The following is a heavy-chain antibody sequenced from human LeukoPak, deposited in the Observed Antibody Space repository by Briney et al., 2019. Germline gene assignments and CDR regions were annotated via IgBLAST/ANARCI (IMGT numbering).Heavy chain of an antibody. V-gene: IGHV4-59*08. J-gene: IGHJ4*02. D-gene: IGHD2-21*01. Sequence: SETLSLTCTVSGGSITSYYWAWLRQPPEKGLEWIGYVYYSGYSNYNPSLKSRVSMSVDTSMNQLSLKLASVTAADTAVYYCARHSIASDGARLFDYWGRGTMVTVSS. CDR2: VYYSGYS. CDR3: ARHSIASDGARLFDY. CDR1: GGSITSYY.